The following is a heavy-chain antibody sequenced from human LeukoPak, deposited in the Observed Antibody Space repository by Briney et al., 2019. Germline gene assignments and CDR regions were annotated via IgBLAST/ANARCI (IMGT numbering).Heavy chain of an antibody. V-gene: IGHV1-2*02. D-gene: IGHD2-15*01. CDR3: ARLQSPLGYCSGGSCYSEIGAFDI. CDR2: INPNSGGT. CDR1: GYTFTGYY. J-gene: IGHJ3*02. Sequence: ASVKVSCKASGYTFTGYYIHWVRQAPGQGLEWMGWINPNSGGTNYAQKFQGRVTITADKSTSTAYMELSSLRSEDTAVYYCARLQSPLGYCSGGSCYSEIGAFDIWGQGTMVTVSS.